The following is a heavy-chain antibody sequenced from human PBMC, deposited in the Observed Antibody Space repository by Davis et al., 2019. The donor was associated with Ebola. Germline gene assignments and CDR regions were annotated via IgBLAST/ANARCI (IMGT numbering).Heavy chain of an antibody. CDR2: ISYDGSNK. Sequence: GGSLRLSCAASGFTFSSYAMHRVRQAPGKGLEWVAVISYDGSNKYYADSVKGRFTISRDNSKNTLYLQMNSLRAEDTAVYYCARAVGRAVAGTAINWGQGTLVTVSS. CDR3: ARAVGRAVAGTAIN. CDR1: GFTFSSYA. J-gene: IGHJ4*02. D-gene: IGHD6-19*01. V-gene: IGHV3-30-3*01.